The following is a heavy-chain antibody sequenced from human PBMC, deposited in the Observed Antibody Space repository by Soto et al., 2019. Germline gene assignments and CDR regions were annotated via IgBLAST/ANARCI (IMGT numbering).Heavy chain of an antibody. CDR1: GFTVSSNY. CDR3: ARVFEYSSGWYYYYMDV. J-gene: IGHJ6*03. V-gene: IGHV3-66*01. D-gene: IGHD6-19*01. CDR2: IYSGGST. Sequence: GGSLRLSCAASGFTVSSNYMSWVRQAPGKGLEWVSVIYSGGSTYYADSVKGRFTISRDNSKNTLYLQMNSLRAEDTAVYYCARVFEYSSGWYYYYMDVWGKGTTVTVSS.